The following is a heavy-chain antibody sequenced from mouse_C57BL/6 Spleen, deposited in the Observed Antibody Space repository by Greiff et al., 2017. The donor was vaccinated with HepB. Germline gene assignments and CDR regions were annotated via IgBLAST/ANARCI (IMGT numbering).Heavy chain of an antibody. Sequence: QVQLQQSGAELARPGASVKLSCKASGYTFTSYGISWVKQRTGQGLEWIGEIYPRSCNTYYNEKFKGKATLTAEKSSSTAYMELRSLTSEDSAVYFCASNWDWFAYWGHGTLVTVSA. CDR1: GYTFTSYG. V-gene: IGHV1-81*01. D-gene: IGHD4-1*02. CDR2: IYPRSCNT. CDR3: ASNWDWFAY. J-gene: IGHJ3*01.